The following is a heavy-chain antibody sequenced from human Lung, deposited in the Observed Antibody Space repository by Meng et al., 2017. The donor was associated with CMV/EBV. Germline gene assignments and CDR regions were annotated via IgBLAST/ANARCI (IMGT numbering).Heavy chain of an antibody. D-gene: IGHD3-16*01. J-gene: IGHJ6*02. V-gene: IGHV4-34*01. CDR1: GGSLGDYF. Sequence: SXTXSLXCTVYGGSLGDYFWTWIRQPPGKGLEWIGEIDHSGSTKYNPSLRSRATISDDASKNQLSLKLRSLTAADTAVYYCARMIMNNYDYHFAMDFWGQGXSVTVSS. CDR3: ARMIMNNYDYHFAMDF. CDR2: IDHSGST.